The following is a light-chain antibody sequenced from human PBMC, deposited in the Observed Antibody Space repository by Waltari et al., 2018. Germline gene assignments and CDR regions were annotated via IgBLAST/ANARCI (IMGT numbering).Light chain of an antibody. V-gene: IGKV3-20*01. CDR3: QKYESLPAT. J-gene: IGKJ1*01. CDR2: HAS. CDR1: ASVSKF. Sequence: EIVLTQSPGTLSLSPGEGATLSCRASASVSKFLAWYQQKPGQAPRLLIYHASNRASGIPDRFSGSGFGTDFSLTISRLEPEDFAVYYCQKYESLPATFGQGTKVEIK.